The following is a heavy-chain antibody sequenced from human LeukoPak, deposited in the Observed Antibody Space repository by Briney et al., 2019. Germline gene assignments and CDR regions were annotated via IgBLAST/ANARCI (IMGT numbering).Heavy chain of an antibody. Sequence: ASVKVSCKASGYTFTSYAINWVRQAPGQGLEWMGWINTNTGNPTYAQGFTGRFVFSMDTSVSTAYLQITSLKAEDTAVYYCVRVDASNWSRCDYWGQGTLVTVSS. J-gene: IGHJ4*02. CDR1: GYTFTSYA. D-gene: IGHD6-13*01. CDR3: VRVDASNWSRCDY. CDR2: INTNTGNP. V-gene: IGHV7-4-1*02.